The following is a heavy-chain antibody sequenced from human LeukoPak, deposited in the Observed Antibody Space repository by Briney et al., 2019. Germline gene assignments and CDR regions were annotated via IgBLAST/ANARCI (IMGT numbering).Heavy chain of an antibody. CDR3: ARVKEPRQLLSSGAFDI. CDR2: ISYDGSNK. D-gene: IGHD2-2*01. V-gene: IGHV3-30-3*01. CDR1: GFTVSSNY. J-gene: IGHJ3*02. Sequence: PGGSLRLSCAASGFTVSSNYMIWLRQAPGKGLEWVAVISYDGSNKYYADSVKGRFTISRDNSKNTLYLQMNSLRAEDTAVYYCARVKEPRQLLSSGAFDIWGQGTMVTVSS.